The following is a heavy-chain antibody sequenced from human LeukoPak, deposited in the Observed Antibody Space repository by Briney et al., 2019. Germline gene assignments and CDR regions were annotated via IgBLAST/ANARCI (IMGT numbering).Heavy chain of an antibody. CDR1: GYNFTSYW. CDR3: ARQGVHSSGWYVPAGYIMPAEGGAPGY. V-gene: IGHV5-51*01. CDR2: IYPGDSDT. D-gene: IGHD6-19*01. Sequence: GESLEISCKGSGYNFTSYWIGWVRQMPGKGLEWMGIIYPGDSDTRYSPSFQGQVTMSADKSISTAYLQWSSLEASDTAMYYCARQGVHSSGWYVPAGYIMPAEGGAPGYWGQGTLVTVSS. J-gene: IGHJ4*02.